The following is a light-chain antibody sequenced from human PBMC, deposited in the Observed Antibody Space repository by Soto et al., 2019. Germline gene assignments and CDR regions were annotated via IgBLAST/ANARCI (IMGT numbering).Light chain of an antibody. CDR1: QSVSSSY. Sequence: EIVLTQSPGTLSLSPGERATLSCRASQSVSSSYLAWYQQKPGQAPRLLIYGASSRATGIPDRFSGSGSGTDFPLPITRLEPEDFEVYYCQHYGSSPPRTVVQGTQVEIK. CDR3: QHYGSSPPRT. CDR2: GAS. J-gene: IGKJ1*01. V-gene: IGKV3-20*01.